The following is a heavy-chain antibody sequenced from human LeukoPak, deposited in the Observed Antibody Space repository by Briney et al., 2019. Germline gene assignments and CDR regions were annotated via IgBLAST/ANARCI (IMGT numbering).Heavy chain of an antibody. D-gene: IGHD3-10*01. V-gene: IGHV1-18*01. CDR1: GYTLTELS. J-gene: IGHJ4*02. CDR3: VSSTRVGDY. Sequence: GASVKVSCKVSGYTLTELSMHWVRQAPGKGLEWMGWINTYNGNTNYAQKLQGRVTMTTDTSTSTAYMELRSLRSDDTAVYYCVSSTRVGDYWGQGTLVTVSS. CDR2: INTYNGNT.